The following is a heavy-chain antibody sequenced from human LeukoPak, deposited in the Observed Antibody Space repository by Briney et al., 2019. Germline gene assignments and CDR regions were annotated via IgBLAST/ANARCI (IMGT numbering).Heavy chain of an antibody. CDR3: ANGFDY. CDR2: VNQDGTEK. CDR1: GLTFSSYS. D-gene: IGHD4-17*01. Sequence: GGSLRLSCSASGLTFSSYSMNWVRQAPGKGLEWVGNVNQDGTEKYYMDSVKGRFTISRDNSKNTLYLRMNSLRAEDTAVYYCANGFDYWGQGTLVTVSS. J-gene: IGHJ4*02. V-gene: IGHV3-7*03.